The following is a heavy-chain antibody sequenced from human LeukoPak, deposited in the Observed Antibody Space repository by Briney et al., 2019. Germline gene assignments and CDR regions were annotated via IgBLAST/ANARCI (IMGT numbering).Heavy chain of an antibody. Sequence: SETLSLTCTVSGGSISSSSYYWGWSRQPPGKGLEWIGSIYYSGSTYYNPSLKSRVTISVDTSKNQFSLKLSSVTAADTAVYYSARARGSGYYYCWYFDLWGRGTLVTVSS. V-gene: IGHV4-39*07. CDR1: GGSISSSSYY. J-gene: IGHJ2*01. CDR2: IYYSGST. CDR3: ARARGSGYYYCWYFDL. D-gene: IGHD3-22*01.